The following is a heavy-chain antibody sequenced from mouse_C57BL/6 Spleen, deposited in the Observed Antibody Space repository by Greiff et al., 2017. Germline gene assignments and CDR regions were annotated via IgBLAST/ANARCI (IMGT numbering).Heavy chain of an antibody. V-gene: IGHV14-2*01. D-gene: IGHD3-3*01. CDR1: GFNIKDYY. Sequence: VHVKQSGAELVKPGASVKLSCTASGFNIKDYYMHWVKQRTEQGLEWIGRFDPAAGETKYAPKFQGKATITAATSYNTAFLQLSSLTSEDTAVYYGARSGGQTPRFAYWGQGTLVTVSA. CDR2: FDPAAGET. CDR3: ARSGGQTPRFAY. J-gene: IGHJ3*01.